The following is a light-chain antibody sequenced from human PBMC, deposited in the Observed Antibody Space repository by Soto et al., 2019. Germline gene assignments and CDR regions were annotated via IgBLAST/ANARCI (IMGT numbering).Light chain of an antibody. V-gene: IGKV1-5*03. CDR3: QQYNSYSPYT. CDR1: QSISSW. Sequence: DIQMTQSPSTLSASVGDRVTITCRASQSISSWLAWYQQKPGKAPKLLIYKASSLESGVPSRFSGSGSGTEFTLTISSLQPDDFTPYYSQQYNSYSPYTFGQGTKLEIK. J-gene: IGKJ2*01. CDR2: KAS.